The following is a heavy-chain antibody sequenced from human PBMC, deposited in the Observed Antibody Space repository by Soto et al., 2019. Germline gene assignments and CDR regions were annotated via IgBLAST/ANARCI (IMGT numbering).Heavy chain of an antibody. CDR2: IYYSGST. CDR3: ARSVFP. CDR1: GGSFSGYY. J-gene: IGHJ5*02. V-gene: IGHV4-34*09. Sequence: SETLSLTCAVYGGSFSGYYWTWIRQPPGKGLEWIGYIYYSGSTYYNPSLKSRVTISVDTSKNQFSLKLTSVTAADTAVYYCARSVFPWGQGTLVTVSS.